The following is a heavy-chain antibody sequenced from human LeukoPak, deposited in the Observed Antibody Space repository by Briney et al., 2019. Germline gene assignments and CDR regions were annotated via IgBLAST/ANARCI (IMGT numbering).Heavy chain of an antibody. CDR3: ARRVTMVRGVIGDAFDI. Sequence: KPSETLSLTCAVYGGSFSGYYWSWIRQPPGKGLEWIGEINHSGSTNYNPSLKSRVTISVDTSKNQFSLKLSSVTAADTAVYYCARRVTMVRGVIGDAFDIWGQGTMVTVTS. J-gene: IGHJ3*02. CDR2: INHSGST. V-gene: IGHV4-34*01. CDR1: GGSFSGYY. D-gene: IGHD3-10*01.